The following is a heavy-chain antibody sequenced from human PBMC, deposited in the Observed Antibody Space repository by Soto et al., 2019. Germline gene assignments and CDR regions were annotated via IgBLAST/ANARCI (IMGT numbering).Heavy chain of an antibody. D-gene: IGHD1-1*01. CDR3: AKGPTGEYYYYYGMDV. V-gene: IGHV3-23*01. J-gene: IGHJ6*02. CDR1: GFTFSSYA. Sequence: LRLSCAASGFTFSSYAMSWVRQAPGKGLEWVSAISGSGGSTYYADSVKGRFTISRDNSKNTLYLQMNSLRAEDTAVYYCAKGPTGEYYYYYGMDVWGQGTTVTVSS. CDR2: ISGSGGST.